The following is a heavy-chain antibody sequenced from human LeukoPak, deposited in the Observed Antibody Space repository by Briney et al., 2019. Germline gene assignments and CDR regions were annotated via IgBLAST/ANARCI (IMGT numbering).Heavy chain of an antibody. Sequence: TVKPSCKASGYTFTSYDINSVRQATGQGLEWMGWKNTNSGNKGYAQKFQGRVTVTRNTSMSTAYMELGSLRSEDTAVYYCARYCDGEGYFDYWGQGTLVTVSS. CDR3: ARYCDGEGYFDY. J-gene: IGHJ4*02. CDR2: KNTNSGNK. D-gene: IGHD2-21*01. CDR1: GYTFTSYD. V-gene: IGHV1-8*01.